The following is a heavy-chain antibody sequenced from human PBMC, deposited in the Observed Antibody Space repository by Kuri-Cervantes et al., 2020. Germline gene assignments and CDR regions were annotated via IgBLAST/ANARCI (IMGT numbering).Heavy chain of an antibody. CDR3: VRRLAVTGTGLYYFDS. Sequence: SETLSLTCTVSGGSISSGDYYWSWIRQPPGKGLEWIGYIYYSGGTYYNPSLKSRVTISVDTSKNQFSLRLSSVTAADTAVYYCVRRLAVTGTGLYYFDSWGLGTLVTVSS. V-gene: IGHV4-30-4*01. J-gene: IGHJ4*02. CDR2: IYYSGGT. CDR1: GGSISSGDYY. D-gene: IGHD6-19*01.